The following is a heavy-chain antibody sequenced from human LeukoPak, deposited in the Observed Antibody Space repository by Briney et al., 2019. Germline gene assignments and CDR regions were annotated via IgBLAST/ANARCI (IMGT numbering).Heavy chain of an antibody. D-gene: IGHD3-22*01. Sequence: PSETLSLTCTVPGGSISSYYWSWIRQPPGKGLEWIGYIYYIGSTNYNPSLKSRDTTSADTSTNKLSLKLSTATAADTAVYYCGSTNYNPSLKSRVTISVDTSKNQFALELSSVTAADTGVYYCERGGRRRFLADYYGMDVWGQGTTVTVSS. CDR2: IYYIGST. V-gene: IGHV4-59*01. J-gene: IGHJ6*02. CDR3: GSTNYNPSLKSRVTISVDTSKNQFALELSSVTAADTGVYYCERGGRRRFLADYYGMDV. CDR1: GGSISSYY.